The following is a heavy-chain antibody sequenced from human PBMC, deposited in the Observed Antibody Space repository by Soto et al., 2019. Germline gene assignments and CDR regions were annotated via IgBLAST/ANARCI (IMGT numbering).Heavy chain of an antibody. V-gene: IGHV3-30*04. Sequence: GVSLRLSCAASGFTFSSYSMHWVRQAPGKGLELLAVISYDVSNKYYADSVKGRFTISRDNSKNTLYLQMNSLRAEDTAVYYCAKDQALVVVPAAITIHYYYGMDVWVQGTTVTVSS. CDR2: ISYDVSNK. D-gene: IGHD2-2*02. CDR1: GFTFSSYS. J-gene: IGHJ6*02. CDR3: AKDQALVVVPAAITIHYYYGMDV.